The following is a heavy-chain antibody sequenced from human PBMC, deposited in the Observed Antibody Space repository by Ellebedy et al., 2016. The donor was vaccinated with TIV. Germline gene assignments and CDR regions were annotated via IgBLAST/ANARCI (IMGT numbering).Heavy chain of an antibody. J-gene: IGHJ2*01. D-gene: IGHD4-17*01. V-gene: IGHV3-48*04. Sequence: GGSLRLSCAVSGFTFSAYSMNWVRQAPGKGLEWVSYISTGSSTTYYADSVKGRFTISRDNAKNSLYLQMNSLRAEDTAVYYCARDASVYGDSVYWYFDLWGRGTLVGVSS. CDR3: ARDASVYGDSVYWYFDL. CDR2: ISTGSSTT. CDR1: GFTFSAYS.